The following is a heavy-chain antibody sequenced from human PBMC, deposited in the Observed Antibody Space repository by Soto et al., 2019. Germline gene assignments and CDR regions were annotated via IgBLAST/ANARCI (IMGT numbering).Heavy chain of an antibody. CDR1: GFTFSSYW. Sequence: GGSLRLSCAASGFTFSSYWMHWVRQAPGKGLVWVSRINSDGSSTSYADSVKGRFTISRDNAKNTLYLQMNSLRAEDTAVYYCARAGNWGFAFDIWGQGTMVTVSS. CDR3: ARAGNWGFAFDI. CDR2: INSDGSST. J-gene: IGHJ3*02. V-gene: IGHV3-74*01. D-gene: IGHD7-27*01.